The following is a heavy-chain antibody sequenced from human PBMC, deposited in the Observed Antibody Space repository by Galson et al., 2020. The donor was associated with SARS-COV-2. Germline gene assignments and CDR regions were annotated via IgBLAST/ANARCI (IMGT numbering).Heavy chain of an antibody. Sequence: SLKISCAASGFTFDDYAMHWVRQAPGKGLEWVSGISWNSGSIGYADSVKGRFTISRDNAKNSLYLQMNSLRAEDTALYYCAKDISDSSVPRWGQGTLVTVSS. CDR3: AKDISDSSVPR. D-gene: IGHD3-22*01. CDR2: ISWNSGSI. J-gene: IGHJ1*01. CDR1: GFTFDDYA. V-gene: IGHV3-9*01.